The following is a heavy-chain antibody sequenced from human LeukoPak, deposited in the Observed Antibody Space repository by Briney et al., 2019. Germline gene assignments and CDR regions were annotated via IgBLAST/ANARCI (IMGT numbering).Heavy chain of an antibody. CDR3: ARIIAARHPSWYFDL. Sequence: KPSQTLSLTCTVSGGSISSGGYYWSWIRQPPGKGLEWIGYIYHSGSTYYNPSLKSRVTISVDRSKNQFSLKLSSVTAADTAVYYCARIIAARHPSWYFDLWGRGTLVTASS. D-gene: IGHD6-6*01. CDR1: GGSISSGGYY. CDR2: IYHSGST. J-gene: IGHJ2*01. V-gene: IGHV4-30-2*01.